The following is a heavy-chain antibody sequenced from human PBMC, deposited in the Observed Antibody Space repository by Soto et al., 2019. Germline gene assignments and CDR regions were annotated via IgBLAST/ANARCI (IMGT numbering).Heavy chain of an antibody. D-gene: IGHD1-20*01. V-gene: IGHV2-5*02. Sequence: QITLKESGPTLVKPTQTLTLTCTFSGFSLSTSGVGVGWIRQPPEKALEWLALIYWDDDKRYSPSLKSRLTITKDTSKNQVVLTMTNMDPVDTATHYCAHSRYNWNDVRWFDPWGQGTLVTVSS. CDR2: IYWDDDK. CDR3: AHSRYNWNDVRWFDP. CDR1: GFSLSTSGVG. J-gene: IGHJ5*02.